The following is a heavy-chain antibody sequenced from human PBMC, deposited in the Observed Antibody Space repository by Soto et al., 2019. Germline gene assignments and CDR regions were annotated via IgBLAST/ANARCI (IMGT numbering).Heavy chain of an antibody. J-gene: IGHJ6*02. V-gene: IGHV3-30-3*01. Sequence: QVQLVESGGGVVQPGRSLRLSCAASGFTFSSYAMHWVRQAPGKGLEWVAVISYDGSNKYYADSVKGRFTISRDNSKNTLYLQMNSLRAEDTAVYYCARSPYYGMGVWGQGTTVTVSS. CDR1: GFTFSSYA. CDR2: ISYDGSNK. CDR3: ARSPYYGMGV.